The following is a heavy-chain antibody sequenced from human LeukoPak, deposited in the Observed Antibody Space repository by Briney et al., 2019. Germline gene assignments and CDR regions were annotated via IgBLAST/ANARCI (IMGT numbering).Heavy chain of an antibody. J-gene: IGHJ4*02. Sequence: GGSLRLSCAASGFTFRSYAMNWVRQAPGKGLERVSAISGGGDATYYADSVKGRFTISRDNSQNTLYLQMDSLRVEDTAVYYCAKGTQSTGYYPIDFWGQGTLVTVSS. CDR1: GFTFRSYA. CDR3: AKGTQSTGYYPIDF. V-gene: IGHV3-23*01. CDR2: ISGGGDAT. D-gene: IGHD2/OR15-2a*01.